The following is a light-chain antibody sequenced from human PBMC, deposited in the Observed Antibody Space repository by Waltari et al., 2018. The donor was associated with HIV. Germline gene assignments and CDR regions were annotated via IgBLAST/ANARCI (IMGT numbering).Light chain of an antibody. CDR3: QLYEASPPMYT. Sequence: EPVLTQSPGTLSLSSGERATISCRASQTINSNYLAWYQHKPGLPPRLLIYDSSTRAAGIPDRFSGGGSGTDFTLTISRLEPEDFAMYFCQLYEASPPMYTFGQGTRLEV. V-gene: IGKV3-20*01. J-gene: IGKJ2*01. CDR1: QTINSNY. CDR2: DSS.